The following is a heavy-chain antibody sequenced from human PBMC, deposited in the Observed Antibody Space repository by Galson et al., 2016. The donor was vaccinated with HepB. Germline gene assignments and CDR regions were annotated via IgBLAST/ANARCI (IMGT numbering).Heavy chain of an antibody. D-gene: IGHD1-26*01. CDR3: ARDSGKYGIDV. CDR1: GFTFSTYG. Sequence: SLRLSCAVSGFTFSTYGMHWVRQAPGKGLEWVAVIWYDGSRKYYGDSAKGRFTISRDDSKDMLYLQMNSLRADDTAVYYCARDSGKYGIDVWGQGTTVTVSS. V-gene: IGHV3-33*01. J-gene: IGHJ6*02. CDR2: IWYDGSRK.